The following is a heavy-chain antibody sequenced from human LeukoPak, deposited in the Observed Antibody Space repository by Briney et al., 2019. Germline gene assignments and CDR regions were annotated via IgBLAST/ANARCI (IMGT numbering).Heavy chain of an antibody. CDR2: ITAGATDT. J-gene: IGHJ4*02. D-gene: IGHD2-15*01. CDR3: AKDLRYCSAGTCYSEYYFDY. CDR1: RFTFNEFA. V-gene: IGHV3-23*01. Sequence: PGGSLRLSCAASRFTFNEFAMSWVRQVPGKGLQWVSVITAGATDTYYADSVKGRFTISRDNSKNTLYLQMNNLRAEDTALYYCAKDLRYCSAGTCYSEYYFDYWGQGTLVTVSS.